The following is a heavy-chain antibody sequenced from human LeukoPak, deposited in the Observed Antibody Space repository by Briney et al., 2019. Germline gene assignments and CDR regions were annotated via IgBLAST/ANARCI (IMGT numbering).Heavy chain of an antibody. V-gene: IGHV3-7*01. CDR1: GFTFSNYW. CDR3: ARGGDFWSGYDIDY. J-gene: IGHJ4*02. D-gene: IGHD3-3*01. Sequence: GGSLRLSCGASGFTFSNYWMSWVRQAPGKGLEWVINISQDGSGKNYADSVKGRFTISRDNAKNSLYLQMNSLRAEDTAVYYCARGGDFWSGYDIDYWGQGTLVTVSS. CDR2: ISQDGSGK.